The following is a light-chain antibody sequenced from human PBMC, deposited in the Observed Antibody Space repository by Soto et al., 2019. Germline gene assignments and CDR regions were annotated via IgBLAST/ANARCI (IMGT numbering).Light chain of an antibody. Sequence: EVVLTQSPGTLSLSPGERATLSCRASQSVSSSYLVWYQQRPGQPPRLLIYGTSNRAAGIPDRFTGTGSGTDFTLTIYRLELEDSAVHYCQQYGSSALNFGGGTKV. V-gene: IGKV3-20*01. CDR3: QQYGSSALN. CDR2: GTS. J-gene: IGKJ4*01. CDR1: QSVSSSY.